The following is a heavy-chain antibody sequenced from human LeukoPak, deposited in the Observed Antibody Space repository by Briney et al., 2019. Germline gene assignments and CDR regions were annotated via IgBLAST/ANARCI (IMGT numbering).Heavy chain of an antibody. J-gene: IGHJ6*03. CDR2: INTDGSST. CDR1: GFTFSSYW. Sequence: PGGSLRLSCAASGFTFSSYWMHWVRQAPGKGLVWVSRINTDGSSTSYADSVKGRFTISRDNAKNTLYLQMNSLRAEDTAVYYCARGVDYYDSTDNYYMDVWGKGTTVTVSS. D-gene: IGHD3-22*01. V-gene: IGHV3-74*01. CDR3: ARGVDYYDSTDNYYMDV.